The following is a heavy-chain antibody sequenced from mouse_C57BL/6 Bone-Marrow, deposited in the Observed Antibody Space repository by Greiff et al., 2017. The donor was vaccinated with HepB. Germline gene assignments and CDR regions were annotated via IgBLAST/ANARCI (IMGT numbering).Heavy chain of an antibody. CDR3: ARLEGYDFYAMDY. V-gene: IGHV5-6*02. CDR1: GFTFSSYG. D-gene: IGHD2-2*01. J-gene: IGHJ4*01. CDR2: ISSGGSYT. Sequence: DVMLVESGGDLVKPGGSLKLSCAASGFTFSSYGMSWVRQTPDKRLEWVATISSGGSYTYYPDSVKGRFTISRDNAKNTLYLQMRSLKSEDTAMYDCARLEGYDFYAMDYWGQGTSVTVSS.